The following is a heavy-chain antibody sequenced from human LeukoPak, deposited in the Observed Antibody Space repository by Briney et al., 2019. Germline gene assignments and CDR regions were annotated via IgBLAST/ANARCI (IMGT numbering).Heavy chain of an antibody. V-gene: IGHV4-59*01. J-gene: IGHJ4*02. CDR1: GGSISSYY. D-gene: IGHD5-24*01. CDR3: ARVNLLRNKVEMATSYYFDY. Sequence: SETLSLTCTVSGGSISSYYWSWIRQPPGKGLEWIGYIYNSGSTNYNPSLKSRVTISVDTSKNQFSLKLSSVTAADTAVYYCARVNLLRNKVEMATSYYFDYLGQGTLVTVSS. CDR2: IYNSGST.